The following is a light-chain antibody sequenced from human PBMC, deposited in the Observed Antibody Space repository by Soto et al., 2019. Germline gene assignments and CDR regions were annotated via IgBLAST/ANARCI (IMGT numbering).Light chain of an antibody. CDR1: QAISNY. CDR3: QETKTFPFT. CDR2: ATS. Sequence: DIQMTQSPSSVSASVGARVTITCRASQAISNYLAWYQEKQGKAPKLLISATSTLQIGVPSRFSGSGSGTDFTLTISNLQPEDFASYYCQETKTFPFTFGGGTKVEIK. J-gene: IGKJ4*01. V-gene: IGKV1D-12*01.